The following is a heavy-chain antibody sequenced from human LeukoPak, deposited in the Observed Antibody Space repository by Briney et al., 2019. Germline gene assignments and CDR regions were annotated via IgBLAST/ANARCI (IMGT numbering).Heavy chain of an antibody. CDR3: ATVRAAGRSSWYLDY. CDR2: IWYDGSNK. V-gene: IGHV3-33*01. D-gene: IGHD2-2*01. CDR1: GFTFSNYG. Sequence: PGGSLRLSCAASGFTFSNYGMYWVRQAPGKGLEWVAVIWYDGSNKYYADSVKGRFTISRDNSKNTLYQQMNSLRAEDTAVYYCATVRAAGRSSWYLDYWGQGTLVTDSS. J-gene: IGHJ4*02.